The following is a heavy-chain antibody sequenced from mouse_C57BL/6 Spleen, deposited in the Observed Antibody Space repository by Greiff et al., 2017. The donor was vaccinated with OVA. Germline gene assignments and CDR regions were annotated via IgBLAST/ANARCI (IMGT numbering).Heavy chain of an antibody. Sequence: VHVKQSGTVLARPGASVKMSCKPSGYTFTSYWMHWVKQRPGQGLEWIGAIYPGNSDTSYNQKFKGKAKLTAVTSASTAYMELSSLTNEDSAVYYCTRGEVYDYDGYWYFDVWGTGTTVTVSS. V-gene: IGHV1-5*01. CDR3: TRGEVYDYDGYWYFDV. D-gene: IGHD2-4*01. CDR2: IYPGNSDT. CDR1: GYTFTSYW. J-gene: IGHJ1*03.